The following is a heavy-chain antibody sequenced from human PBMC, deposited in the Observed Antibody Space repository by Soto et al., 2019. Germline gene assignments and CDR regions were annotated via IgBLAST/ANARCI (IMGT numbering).Heavy chain of an antibody. CDR1: GFTFSSYS. CDR3: ARGVRGSYGLDI. D-gene: IGHD4-17*01. Sequence: GGSLRLSCAASGFTFSSYSMNWVRQAPGKGLEWVSYIYSDGSTINYADSVKGRFTISRDNAENTLYLQMNSLRAEETAVYYCARGVRGSYGLDIWGQGTMVTVSS. CDR2: IYSDGSTI. V-gene: IGHV3-48*04. J-gene: IGHJ3*02.